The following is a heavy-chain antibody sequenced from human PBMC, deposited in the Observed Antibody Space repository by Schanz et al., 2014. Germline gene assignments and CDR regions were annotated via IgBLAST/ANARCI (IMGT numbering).Heavy chain of an antibody. CDR2: MNPNSGTT. D-gene: IGHD4-17*01. CDR1: GYTLTNFD. J-gene: IGHJ4*02. CDR3: ARDPYGKNSGDFDY. Sequence: QVQLVQSGAEVKKPGASVKVSCKASGYTLTNFDINWVRQAPGQGLEWMGWMNPNSGTTGYAQKFQGRVNMTRNTSTSTAYMELRGLRSDDTAVYYCARDPYGKNSGDFDYWGQGTLVTVSS. V-gene: IGHV1-8*01.